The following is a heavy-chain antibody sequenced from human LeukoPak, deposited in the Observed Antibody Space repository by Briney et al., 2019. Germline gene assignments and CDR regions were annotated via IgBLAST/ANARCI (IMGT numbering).Heavy chain of an antibody. Sequence: SETLSLTCTVSGGSISSHYWSWIRQPPGKGLEWIGYIYYSGSTNYNPSLKSRVTISVGTSKSQFSLKLSSVTAADTAVYYCAREIISGPQNIDAFDIWGQGTMVTVSS. CDR1: GGSISSHY. CDR3: AREIISGPQNIDAFDI. V-gene: IGHV4-59*11. D-gene: IGHD2-8*02. CDR2: IYYSGST. J-gene: IGHJ3*02.